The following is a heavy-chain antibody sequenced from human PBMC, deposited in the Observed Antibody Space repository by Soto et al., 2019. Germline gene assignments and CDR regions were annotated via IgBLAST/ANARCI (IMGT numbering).Heavy chain of an antibody. Sequence: TNSSYYWGWVRQAPGKGLEWVAVISYDGSDKYYSDSVRGRFTISRDNSMNTLYLQMNGLRTEDTAVYYCAKSPNFYCSSYHCYKYYFDYWGQGTLVTVSS. V-gene: IGHV3-30*18. CDR3: AKSPNFYCSSYHCYKYYFDY. CDR1: TNSSYY. D-gene: IGHD2-2*01. J-gene: IGHJ4*02. CDR2: ISYDGSDK.